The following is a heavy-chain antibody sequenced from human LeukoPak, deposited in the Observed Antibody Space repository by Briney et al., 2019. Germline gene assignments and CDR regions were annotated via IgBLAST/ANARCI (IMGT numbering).Heavy chain of an antibody. CDR2: INPNSGDN. CDR1: GYGFSDYY. J-gene: IGHJ4*02. Sequence: ASVKVSCKASGYGFSDYYMHWVRQAPGQGLEYMGWINPNSGDNSCAQKFQGRVSMTRDTSIATLYMELTRLRSDDTAVYFCARGGGIQSCGGKTCFRGFVYWGQGTLVTVSS. V-gene: IGHV1-2*02. CDR3: ARGGGIQSCGGKTCFRGFVY. D-gene: IGHD2-21*01.